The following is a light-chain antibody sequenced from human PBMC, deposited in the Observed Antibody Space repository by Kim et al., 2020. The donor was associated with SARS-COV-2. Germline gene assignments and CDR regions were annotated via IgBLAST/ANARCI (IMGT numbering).Light chain of an antibody. V-gene: IGLV7-46*01. Sequence: GVTGTLPCGSSTGAVTSGHYHYWFQQKPGQAPRTLIYATSNKHSWTPDRFSGSLLGGKAALTLSGAQPEDEAEYYCLLSYSGARGVFGGGTQLTVL. CDR1: TGAVTSGHY. J-gene: IGLJ2*01. CDR2: ATS. CDR3: LLSYSGARGV.